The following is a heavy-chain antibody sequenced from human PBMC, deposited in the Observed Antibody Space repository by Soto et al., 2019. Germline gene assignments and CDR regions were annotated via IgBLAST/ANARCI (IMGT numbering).Heavy chain of an antibody. D-gene: IGHD3-9*01. CDR1: GFTFNSYG. CDR3: ARGGNVLRYFDWLLVFDY. CDR2: ISYDGSNK. J-gene: IGHJ4*02. V-gene: IGHV3-30*03. Sequence: GGSLRLSCAASGFTFNSYGMHWVRQAPGKGLEWVALISYDGSNKYYADSVKGRFTISRDNSKNTLYLQMNSLRAEDTAVYYCARGGNVLRYFDWLLVFDYWGQGTLVTVSS.